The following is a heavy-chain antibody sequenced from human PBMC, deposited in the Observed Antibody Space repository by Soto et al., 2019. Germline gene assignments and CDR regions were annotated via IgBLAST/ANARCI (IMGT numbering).Heavy chain of an antibody. D-gene: IGHD2-15*01. CDR2: INPSGGST. CDR1: GYTFTSYY. V-gene: IGHV1-46*01. CDR3: ARDPREYAASYYFDY. J-gene: IGHJ4*02. Sequence: VSVKVSCKASGYTFTSYYRRWVRQAPGQGLEWMGIINPSGGSTSYAQKFQGRVTMTRDTSTSTVYMELSSLRSEDTAVYYCARDPREYAASYYFDYWGQGTLVTVSS.